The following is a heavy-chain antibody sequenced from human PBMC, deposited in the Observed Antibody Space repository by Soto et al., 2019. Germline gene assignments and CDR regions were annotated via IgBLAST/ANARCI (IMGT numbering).Heavy chain of an antibody. CDR3: ARDPNGDYLGAFEF. CDR1: GFTFSSFF. CDR2: IGANGGGT. Sequence: EVQLLEPGGGLVQPGGSLRLSCAASGFTFSSFFMSWVRQAPGKGLDWVSGIGANGGGTYYADSVKGRFTISRDNSNNTLYLQMNSLRAEDTAVYYCARDPNGDYLGAFEFWGQQTMVTVSS. D-gene: IGHD4-17*01. V-gene: IGHV3-23*01. J-gene: IGHJ3*01.